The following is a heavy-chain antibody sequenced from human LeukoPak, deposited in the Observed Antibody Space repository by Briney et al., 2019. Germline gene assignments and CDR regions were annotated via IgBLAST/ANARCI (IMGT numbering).Heavy chain of an antibody. J-gene: IGHJ5*02. CDR3: ARGLVPAAISIWFDP. V-gene: IGHV4-61*02. Sequence: SQTLSLTCTVSGGSISSGSYYWSWSRQPAGTGLEWIGRIYTSGSTNYNPSLKSRVTISVDTSKNQFSLKLSSVTAADTAVYYCARGLVPAAISIWFDPWGQGTLVTVSS. CDR2: IYTSGST. CDR1: GGSISSGSYY. D-gene: IGHD2-2*01.